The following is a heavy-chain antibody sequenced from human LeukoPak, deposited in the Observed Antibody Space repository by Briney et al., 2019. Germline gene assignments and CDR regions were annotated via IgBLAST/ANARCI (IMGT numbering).Heavy chain of an antibody. J-gene: IGHJ4*02. CDR3: ARELCFGGRGARTTDFDY. Sequence: PGGSLRLSCAASGFTFSSYSMNWVRQAPGKGLEWVSSISCSSNYIYYADSVKGRFTISRDNAKNSLYLQMNSLRAEDTAVYYCARELCFGGRGARTTDFDYWGQGTLVTVSS. V-gene: IGHV3-21*01. CDR2: ISCSSNYI. CDR1: GFTFSSYS. D-gene: IGHD3-10*01.